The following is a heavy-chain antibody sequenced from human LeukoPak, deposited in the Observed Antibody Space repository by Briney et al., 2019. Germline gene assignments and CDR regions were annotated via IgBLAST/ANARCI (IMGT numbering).Heavy chain of an antibody. CDR3: AKEAGWGVPTGTDTYFDY. Sequence: GGSLRLSCAASGFTFSSYAMSWVRQAPGKGLEWVSAISGRGGSTDYADSVKGRFTISRDNSKNTLYLQMNSLRAEDTAVYYCAKEAGWGVPTGTDTYFDYWGQGTLVTVSS. J-gene: IGHJ4*02. D-gene: IGHD1-1*01. CDR2: ISGRGGST. CDR1: GFTFSSYA. V-gene: IGHV3-23*01.